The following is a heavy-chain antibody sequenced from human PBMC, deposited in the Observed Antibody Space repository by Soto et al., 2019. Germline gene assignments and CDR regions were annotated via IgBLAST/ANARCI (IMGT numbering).Heavy chain of an antibody. CDR1: GFIFNTYA. Sequence: EVQLAESGGGLVKPGGSLRLSCAGTGFIFNTYAMNWVRQAPGKGLEWVSSITSGSHTYYADSVKGRFTISRDDATNSLHLHMNSLRAEDTAVYYCASEGTYRLGWNFHLWGRGTLVSVSS. J-gene: IGHJ2*01. V-gene: IGHV3-21*02. CDR3: ASEGTYRLGWNFHL. CDR2: ITSGSHT. D-gene: IGHD3-16*02.